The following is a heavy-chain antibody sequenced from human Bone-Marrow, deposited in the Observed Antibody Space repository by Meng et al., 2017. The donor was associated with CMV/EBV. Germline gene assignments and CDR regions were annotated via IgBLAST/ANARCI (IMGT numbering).Heavy chain of an antibody. CDR2: MNSGNTI. CDR3: ARGDAGYYYGMDV. Sequence: GESLKISCAASGFTLRNYEMNWVRQAPGKGLEWVSYMNSGNTIYYADAVKGRFTISRDNAKNSLFLQMNSLRAEDTAVYYCARGDAGYYYGMDVWGQGTTVTVSS. CDR1: GFTLRNYE. D-gene: IGHD5-24*01. V-gene: IGHV3-48*03. J-gene: IGHJ6*02.